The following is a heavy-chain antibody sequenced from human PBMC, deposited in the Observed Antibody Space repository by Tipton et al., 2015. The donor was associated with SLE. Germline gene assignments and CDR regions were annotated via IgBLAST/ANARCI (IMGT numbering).Heavy chain of an antibody. J-gene: IGHJ3*02. V-gene: IGHV3-21*01. CDR1: GFTFSMYW. CDR2: ITSSLSYT. D-gene: IGHD3-10*01. CDR3: ARDRVLLVFGESNDAFDI. Sequence: SLRLSCAPSGFTFSMYWMSWVRQGPGKGLEWVSSITSSLSYTYYADSVKGRFTISRDNAKNSLYLQMNSLRAEDTAIYYCARDRVLLVFGESNDAFDIWGQGTMVTVSS.